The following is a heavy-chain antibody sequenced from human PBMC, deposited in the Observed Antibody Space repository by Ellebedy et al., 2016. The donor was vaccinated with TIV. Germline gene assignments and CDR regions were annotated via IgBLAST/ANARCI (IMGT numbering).Heavy chain of an antibody. Sequence: ASVKVSCKASGYTFTSQTMHWVRQAPGQRLEWMGRINAGNGNTKYSQKFRGRLTITRETSASTAYMELSSLRSEDTAVYYCARVLNNYYDSIEEDAFDIWGQGTMVTVSS. CDR1: GYTFTSQT. V-gene: IGHV1-3*01. CDR3: ARVLNNYYDSIEEDAFDI. CDR2: INAGNGNT. J-gene: IGHJ3*02. D-gene: IGHD3-22*01.